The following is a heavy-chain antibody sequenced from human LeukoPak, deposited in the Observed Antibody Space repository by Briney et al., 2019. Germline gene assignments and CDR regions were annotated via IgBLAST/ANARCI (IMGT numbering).Heavy chain of an antibody. CDR1: GYTFTSYD. D-gene: IGHD3-22*01. Sequence: GASVKVSCKVSGYTFTSYDINWVRQATGQGLKWMGWMNPNSGNTGYAQKFQGRVTMTRNTSISTAYMELSSLRSEDTAVYYCARGVYYYDSSGYSSDFDYWGQGTLVTVSS. CDR3: ARGVYYYDSSGYSSDFDY. CDR2: MNPNSGNT. V-gene: IGHV1-8*01. J-gene: IGHJ4*02.